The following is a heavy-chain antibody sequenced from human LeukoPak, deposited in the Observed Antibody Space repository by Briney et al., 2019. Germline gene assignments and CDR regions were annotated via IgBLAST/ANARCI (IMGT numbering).Heavy chain of an antibody. CDR1: GGSISSGGYS. Sequence: SQTLSLTSAVSGGSISSGGYSWSWIRQPPGKGLEWIGYIYHSGSTYYNPSLKSRVTISVDRSKNQFSLKLSSVTAADTAVYYCATSEATAGSYFDLWGRGTLVTVSS. CDR2: IYHSGST. V-gene: IGHV4-30-2*01. J-gene: IGHJ2*01. D-gene: IGHD2-2*01. CDR3: ATSEATAGSYFDL.